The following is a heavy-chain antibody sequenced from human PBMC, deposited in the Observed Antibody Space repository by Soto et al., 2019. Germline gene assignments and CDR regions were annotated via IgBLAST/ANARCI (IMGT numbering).Heavy chain of an antibody. D-gene: IGHD3-9*01. CDR3: ASSPPYDILTGYYDY. Sequence: SVKVSCKASGGTFSSYAISWVRQAPGQGLEWMGGIIPIFGTANYAQKFQGRVTITADESTSTAYMELSSLRSEDTAVYYCASSPPYDILTGYYDYWGQGTLVTVSS. CDR1: GGTFSSYA. V-gene: IGHV1-69*13. CDR2: IIPIFGTA. J-gene: IGHJ4*02.